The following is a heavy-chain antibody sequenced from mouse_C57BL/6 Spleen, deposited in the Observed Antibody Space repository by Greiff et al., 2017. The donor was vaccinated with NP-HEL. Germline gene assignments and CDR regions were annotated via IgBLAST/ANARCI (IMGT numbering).Heavy chain of an antibody. Sequence: VQLQQSGPELVKPGASVKISCKASGYSFSSSWMNWVKQRPGKGLEWIGRIYPGDGDTNYNGKFKGKATLTADKSSSTAYMQLSSLTSEDSAVYFCARWYGTRASYAMDYWGQGTSVTVSS. CDR1: GYSFSSSW. J-gene: IGHJ4*01. V-gene: IGHV1-82*01. CDR3: ARWYGTRASYAMDY. CDR2: IYPGDGDT. D-gene: IGHD1-1*01.